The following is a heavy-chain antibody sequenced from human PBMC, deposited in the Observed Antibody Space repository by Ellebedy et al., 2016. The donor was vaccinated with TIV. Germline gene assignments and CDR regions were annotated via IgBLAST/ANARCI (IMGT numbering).Heavy chain of an antibody. CDR3: ARDSNYYGSGSEFDI. CDR1: GYTFTSYG. D-gene: IGHD3-10*01. V-gene: IGHV1-18*01. J-gene: IGHJ3*02. CDR2: ISAYNGNT. Sequence: AASVKVSCKASGYTFTSYGISWVRQAPGQGLEWMRWISAYNGNTNYAQKLQGRVTMTTDTSTSTAYMELRSLRSDDTAVYYCARDSNYYGSGSEFDIWGQGTMVTVSS.